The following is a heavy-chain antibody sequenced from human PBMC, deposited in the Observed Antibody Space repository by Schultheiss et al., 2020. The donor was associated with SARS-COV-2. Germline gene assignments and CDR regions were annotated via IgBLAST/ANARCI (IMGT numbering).Heavy chain of an antibody. J-gene: IGHJ5*02. CDR2: ISAYNGNT. Sequence: GGSLRLSCKASGGTFSSYAISWVRQAPGQGLEWMGWISAYNGNTNYAQKLQGRVTMTTDTSTSTAYMELRSLRSDDTAVYYCARLKWELLYNWFDPWGQGTLVTVSS. V-gene: IGHV1-18*01. D-gene: IGHD1-26*01. CDR3: ARLKWELLYNWFDP. CDR1: GGTFSSYA.